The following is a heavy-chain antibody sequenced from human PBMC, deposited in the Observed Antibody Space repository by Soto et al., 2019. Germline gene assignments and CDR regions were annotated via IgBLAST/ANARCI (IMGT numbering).Heavy chain of an antibody. Sequence: GGSLRLSCAASGFTFSGYWMSGVRQAPGKGREWVANIKQDGSEKYYVDSVKGRFTISRDNAKNSLYLQMNSLRAEDTAVYYCARDGDFWREDFDYWGQGTLVTVSS. V-gene: IGHV3-7*01. CDR1: GFTFSGYW. CDR2: IKQDGSEK. CDR3: ARDGDFWREDFDY. D-gene: IGHD3-3*01. J-gene: IGHJ4*02.